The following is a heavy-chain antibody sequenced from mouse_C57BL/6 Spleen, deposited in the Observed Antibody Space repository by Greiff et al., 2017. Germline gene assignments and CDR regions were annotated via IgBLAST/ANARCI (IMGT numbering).Heavy chain of an antibody. CDR2: IRLKSDNYAT. CDR3: TTNSNYAMDY. D-gene: IGHD2-5*01. CDR1: GFTFSNYW. V-gene: IGHV6-3*01. Sequence: EVMLVESGGGLVQPGGSMKLSCVASGFTFSNYWMNWVRQSPEKGLEWVAQIRLKSDNYATHYAESVKGRFTISRDDSKSSVYLQMNNLRAEDTGIYYCTTNSNYAMDYWGQGTSVTVSS. J-gene: IGHJ4*01.